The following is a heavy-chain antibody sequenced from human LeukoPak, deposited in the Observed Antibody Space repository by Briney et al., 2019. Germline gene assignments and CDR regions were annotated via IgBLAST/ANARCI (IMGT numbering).Heavy chain of an antibody. CDR2: VYYSGGA. Sequence: PSETMSLTCAVSGASISSSIHYWGWIRQPPGKGLEWIGSVYYSGGAYYNPSLESRLTISVDTSNNRFSLKLKSVTAADTAVFYCARVTTGSTTLDSWGQGILVTVSS. V-gene: IGHV4-39*02. CDR1: GASISSSIHY. J-gene: IGHJ5*01. CDR3: ARVTTGSTTLDS. D-gene: IGHD1-1*01.